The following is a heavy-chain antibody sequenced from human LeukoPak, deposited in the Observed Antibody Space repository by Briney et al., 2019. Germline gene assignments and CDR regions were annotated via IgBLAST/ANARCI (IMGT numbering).Heavy chain of an antibody. CDR2: INHSGST. Sequence: SETLSLTCAVYGGSFSGYYWSWIRQPPGKGLEWIGEINHSGSTNYNPSLKSRVTISVDTSKNQFSLKLSSVTAADTAVYYCARVAGYYGSGSSWGQGTLVTVSS. V-gene: IGHV4-34*01. J-gene: IGHJ5*02. CDR3: ARVAGYYGSGSS. D-gene: IGHD3-10*01. CDR1: GGSFSGYY.